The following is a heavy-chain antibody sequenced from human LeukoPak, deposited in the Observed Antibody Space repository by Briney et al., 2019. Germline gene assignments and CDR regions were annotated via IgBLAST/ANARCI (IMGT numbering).Heavy chain of an antibody. D-gene: IGHD6-6*01. V-gene: IGHV3-21*01. CDR3: ARSYSSSRGTFDY. J-gene: IGHJ4*02. CDR1: GFTFSSYG. Sequence: GGSLRLACAASGFTFSSYGMNWVRQAPGKGLEWVSSITTSSSYIYYADSVKGRFTISRDNAKNSLYLQMNSLRAEDTAVYYCARSYSSSRGTFDYWGQGTLVTVSS. CDR2: ITTSSSYI.